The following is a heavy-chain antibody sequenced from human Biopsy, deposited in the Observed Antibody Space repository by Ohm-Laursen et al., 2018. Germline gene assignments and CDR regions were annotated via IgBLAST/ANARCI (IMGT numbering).Heavy chain of an antibody. Sequence: SLRLSCSASGFSFSDYYMSWIRRAPGKGLEWVSYISSRGSIINYADSVKGRFTISRDNAMNSLYLQMNSLRAEDTALYYCAKGQAPDGYNYAFDIWGQGTMPTVSS. CDR2: ISSRGSII. D-gene: IGHD5-24*01. V-gene: IGHV3-11*01. CDR1: GFSFSDYY. J-gene: IGHJ3*02. CDR3: AKGQAPDGYNYAFDI.